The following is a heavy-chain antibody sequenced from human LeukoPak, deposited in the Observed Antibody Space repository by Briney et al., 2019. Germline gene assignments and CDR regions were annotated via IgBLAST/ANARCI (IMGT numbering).Heavy chain of an antibody. CDR3: ARTMVRGILWARFAFDI. CDR1: GGSISSSSYY. D-gene: IGHD3-10*01. J-gene: IGHJ3*02. Sequence: SETLSLTCTVSGGSISSSSYYWGWVRQPPGKGLEWIGSIYYSGTTYYNPSLKSRVTISVDTSKNQFSLKLSSVTAADTAVYYCARTMVRGILWARFAFDIWGQGTMVTVSS. V-gene: IGHV4-39*07. CDR2: IYYSGTT.